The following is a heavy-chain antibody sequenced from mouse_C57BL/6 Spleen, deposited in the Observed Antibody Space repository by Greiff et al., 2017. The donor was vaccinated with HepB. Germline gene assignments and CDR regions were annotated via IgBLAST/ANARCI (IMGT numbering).Heavy chain of an antibody. Sequence: VQLQQSGPELVKPGASVKISCKASGYSFTGYYMNWVRQSPEKSLEWIGEINPSTGGTTYNQKFKAKATLTVDKSSSTAYMQLKSLTSEDSAVYYCARKSYYAIDYYAMDYWGQGTSVTVSS. V-gene: IGHV1-42*01. D-gene: IGHD2-10*01. CDR2: INPSTGGT. J-gene: IGHJ4*01. CDR3: ARKSYYAIDYYAMDY. CDR1: GYSFTGYY.